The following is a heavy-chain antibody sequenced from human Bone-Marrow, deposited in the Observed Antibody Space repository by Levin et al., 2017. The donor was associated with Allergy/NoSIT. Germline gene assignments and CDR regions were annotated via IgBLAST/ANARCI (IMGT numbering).Heavy chain of an antibody. V-gene: IGHV1-69*13. CDR3: ARHYYYDSSGHGDDAFDS. Sequence: SVKVSCKASGGTFSSYAISWVRQAPGQGLEWMGGIIPIFGTANYAQKFQGRVTITADESTSTAYMELSSLRSEDTAVYYCARHYYYDSSGHGDDAFDSWGQGTMVTVSS. CDR2: IIPIFGTA. CDR1: GGTFSSYA. J-gene: IGHJ3*02. D-gene: IGHD3-22*01.